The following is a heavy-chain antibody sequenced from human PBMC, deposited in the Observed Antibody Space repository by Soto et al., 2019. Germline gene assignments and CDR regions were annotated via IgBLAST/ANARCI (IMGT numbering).Heavy chain of an antibody. CDR2: ISSDGTKK. CDR3: AKDPYGDRFF. V-gene: IGHV3-30*18. Sequence: QVQLVESGGGVVQPGRSLRLSCAASSFAFTSYDLHWVRQAPGKGLEWVAFISSDGTKKYYADSVKCGFTISRDNSKNTLYLQMNSLRPEDTADYHWAKDPYGDRFFWGQGTLLTVSS. D-gene: IGHD4-17*01. CDR1: SFAFTSYD. J-gene: IGHJ4*02.